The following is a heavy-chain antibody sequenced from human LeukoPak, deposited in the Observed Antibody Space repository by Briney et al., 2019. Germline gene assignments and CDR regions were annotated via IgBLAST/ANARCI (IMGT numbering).Heavy chain of an antibody. Sequence: SETLSLTCAVYGGSFSGYYWSWIRQPPGKGLEWIGEINHSGSTNYNPSLKSRVTISVDTFKNQFSLKLSSVTAADTAVYYCARVSSSWYFHYYYYMDVWGKGTTVTVSS. D-gene: IGHD6-13*01. V-gene: IGHV4-34*01. CDR1: GGSFSGYY. CDR2: INHSGST. J-gene: IGHJ6*03. CDR3: ARVSSSWYFHYYYYMDV.